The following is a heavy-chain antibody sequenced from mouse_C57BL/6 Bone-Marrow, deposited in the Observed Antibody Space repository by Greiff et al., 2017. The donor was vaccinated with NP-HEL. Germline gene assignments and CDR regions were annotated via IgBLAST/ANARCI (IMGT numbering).Heavy chain of an antibody. CDR3: ASAGRQLRLLYAMDY. CDR2: IDPNSGGT. D-gene: IGHD3-2*02. J-gene: IGHJ4*01. Sequence: KQSCKASGYTFTSYWMHWVKQRPGRGLEWIGRIDPNSGGTKYNEKFKSKATLTVDKPSSTAYMQLSSLTSEDSAVYYCASAGRQLRLLYAMDYWGQGTSVTVSS. CDR1: GYTFTSYW. V-gene: IGHV1-72*01.